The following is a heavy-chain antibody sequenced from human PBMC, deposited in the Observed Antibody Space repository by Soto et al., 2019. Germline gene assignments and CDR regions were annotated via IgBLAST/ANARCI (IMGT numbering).Heavy chain of an antibody. CDR3: ARSILWFGEEEWYGMDV. Sequence: QVQLQESGPGLVKPSETLSLTCTVSGGSISSYYWSWIRQPPGKGLEWIGYIYYSGSTNYNPSLKSRVTISVDTSKNQFSLKLSSVTAADTAVYYCARSILWFGEEEWYGMDVWGQGTTVTVSS. CDR1: GGSISSYY. V-gene: IGHV4-59*01. J-gene: IGHJ6*02. D-gene: IGHD3-10*01. CDR2: IYYSGST.